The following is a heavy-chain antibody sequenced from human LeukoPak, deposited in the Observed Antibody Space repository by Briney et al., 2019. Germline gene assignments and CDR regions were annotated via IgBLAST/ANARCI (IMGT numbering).Heavy chain of an antibody. CDR1: GVSISSGGYY. CDR2: IYYTGST. Sequence: SQTLSLTCTVSGVSISSGGYYWSWIRQHPGKGLGWIGYIYYTGSTYYNPSLKSRVTISVDTSKNQFSLKLTSVTAAVTAVYYCARIPNQSKYSIGNYWGQGTLVTVSS. V-gene: IGHV4-31*03. J-gene: IGHJ4*02. D-gene: IGHD1-14*01. CDR3: ARIPNQSKYSIGNY.